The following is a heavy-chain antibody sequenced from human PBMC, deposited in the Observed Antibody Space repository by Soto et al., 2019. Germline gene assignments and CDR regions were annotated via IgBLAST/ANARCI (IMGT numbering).Heavy chain of an antibody. J-gene: IGHJ4*02. D-gene: IGHD2-8*02. CDR2: INHSGST. CDR1: GGSFSGYY. CDR3: ARDKITGLFDY. V-gene: IGHV4-34*01. Sequence: QEQLQQWGAGLLKPWKTLSLTCAVYGGSFSGYYWTWIRQPPGTGLEWIGEINHSGSTNYNPSLKSRVTISVDTSKNQFSLKLTSVTAADTAVYYCARDKITGLFDYWGQGTLVTVSS.